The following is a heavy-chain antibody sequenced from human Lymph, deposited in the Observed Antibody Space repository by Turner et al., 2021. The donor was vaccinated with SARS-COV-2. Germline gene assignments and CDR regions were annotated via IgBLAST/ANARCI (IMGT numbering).Heavy chain of an antibody. J-gene: IGHJ4*02. CDR2: IIPIFGTA. CDR3: ARGSRDCSSTSCYPFFDF. V-gene: IGHV1-69*01. CDR1: GGTFSSYA. D-gene: IGHD2-2*01. Sequence: QVQLVQSWAEVKKPGSSVKVSCKASGGTFSSYAISWVRQAPGQGLEWMGEIIPIFGTAKYAQKFQGRVTIIADESTSTAYMELSSLRSEDTALYYCARGSRDCSSTSCYPFFDFWGQGTLVTVSS.